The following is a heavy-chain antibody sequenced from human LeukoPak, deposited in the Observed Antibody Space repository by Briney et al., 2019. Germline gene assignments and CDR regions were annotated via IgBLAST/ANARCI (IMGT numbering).Heavy chain of an antibody. CDR2: ISGSGGST. CDR3: AKVRAHSSGWFYFDY. J-gene: IGHJ4*02. D-gene: IGHD6-19*01. CDR1: GFTFSSYA. Sequence: SGGSLRLSCAASGFTFSSYAMSWVRQAPGKRLQWVSAISGSGGSTYYADSVKGRFTISRDNSKNTLYLQMSSLRAEDTAVYYCAKVRAHSSGWFYFDYWGQGTLVTVSS. V-gene: IGHV3-23*01.